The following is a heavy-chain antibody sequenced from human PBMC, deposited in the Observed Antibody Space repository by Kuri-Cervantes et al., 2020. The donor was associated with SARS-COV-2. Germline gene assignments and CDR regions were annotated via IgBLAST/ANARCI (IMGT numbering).Heavy chain of an antibody. D-gene: IGHD2-15*01. CDR3: ARDIVVVVAAPEEYYYYYYGMDV. V-gene: IGHV3-23*01. CDR1: GFTFSSYA. CDR2: ISGSGGST. J-gene: IGHJ6*02. Sequence: GESLKISCAASGFTFSSYAMSWVRQAPGKGLEWVSAISGSGGSTYYADSVKGRFTISRDNSKNTLSLQMNSLRAEDTAVYYCARDIVVVVAAPEEYYYYYYGMDVWGQGTTVTVSS.